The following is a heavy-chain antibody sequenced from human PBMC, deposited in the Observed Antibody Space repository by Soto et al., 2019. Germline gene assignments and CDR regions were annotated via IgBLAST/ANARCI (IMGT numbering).Heavy chain of an antibody. V-gene: IGHV4-31*03. CDR3: ARAVVVVSNWFDP. D-gene: IGHD2-15*01. CDR1: GGSISSGGYC. J-gene: IGHJ5*02. CDR2: IYYSGST. Sequence: PSETLSLTCTVSGGSISSGGYCWSWIRQHPGKGLEWIGYIYYSGSTYYNPSLKSRVTISVDTSKNQFSLKLSSVTAADTAVYYCARAVVVVSNWFDPWGQGTLVTVSS.